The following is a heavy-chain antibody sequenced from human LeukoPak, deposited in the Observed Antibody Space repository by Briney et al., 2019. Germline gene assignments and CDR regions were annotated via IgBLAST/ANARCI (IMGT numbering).Heavy chain of an antibody. V-gene: IGHV3-23*01. CDR3: AKASTRDTGYYFDS. CDR1: GFTFSNYA. J-gene: IGHJ4*02. CDR2: IRYNIENT. Sequence: PGGSLRLSCAASGFTFSNYAVGWVRQAPGKGPEWVSSIRYNIENTHYADAVQGRFTISRDNSKNTLYLQMNSLRAEDTARYYCAKASTRDTGYYFDSWGQGTLVSVSS. D-gene: IGHD3-9*01.